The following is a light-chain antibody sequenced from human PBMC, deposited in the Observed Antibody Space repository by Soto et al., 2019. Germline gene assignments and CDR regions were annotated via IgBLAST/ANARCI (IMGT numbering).Light chain of an antibody. CDR2: GAS. Sequence: IVLTQSPGTLSLSPGERATLSCRASQSVTSNFLAWYQQKPGQAPRLLIYGASSRATGIPDRISGSGSGTDFTLTISRLEPEDLVVYYCQQYGSSPFTFGGGTKVEIK. CDR3: QQYGSSPFT. J-gene: IGKJ4*01. CDR1: QSVTSNF. V-gene: IGKV3-20*01.